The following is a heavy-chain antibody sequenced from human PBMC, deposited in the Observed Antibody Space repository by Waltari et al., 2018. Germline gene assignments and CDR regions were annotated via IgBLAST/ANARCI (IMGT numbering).Heavy chain of an antibody. CDR1: GGTFSSYA. V-gene: IGHV1-69*01. J-gene: IGHJ4*02. CDR2: IIPSLGTA. CDR3: ARDEPAAYSSGWLPTYFDY. D-gene: IGHD6-19*01. Sequence: QVQLVQSGAEVKKPGSSVKVSCKASGGTFSSYAISWVRQAPGQGLEWMGGIIPSLGTANYAQKFQDRVTITADESTSTAYMELSSLRSEDTAVYYCARDEPAAYSSGWLPTYFDYWGQGTLVTVSS.